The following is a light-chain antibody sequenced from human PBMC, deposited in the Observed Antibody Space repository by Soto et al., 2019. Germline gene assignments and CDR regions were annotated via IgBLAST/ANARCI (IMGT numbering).Light chain of an antibody. J-gene: IGKJ1*01. V-gene: IGKV1-5*01. CDR1: QSISSW. CDR2: DVS. Sequence: GDRVTITCRASQSISSWLAWYQQKPGKAPKLLIYDVSSLESGVPSRFSGSGSGTEFTLTISSLQPDDFATYYCQQYNTFWTFCEGTKVEIK. CDR3: QQYNTFWT.